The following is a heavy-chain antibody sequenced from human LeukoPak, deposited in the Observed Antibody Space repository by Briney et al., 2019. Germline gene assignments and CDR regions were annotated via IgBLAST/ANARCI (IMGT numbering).Heavy chain of an antibody. J-gene: IGHJ6*02. D-gene: IGHD1-20*01. CDR3: AADYNWNLDYYYYYGMDV. CDR1: GFTFTTSA. CDR2: IAVGSGNT. V-gene: IGHV1-58*02. Sequence: ASVKVSCKASGFTFTTSAMQWVRQARGQRLEWIGWIAVGSGNTNYAQKFQERVTITRDMSTSTAYMELSSLRSEDTAVYYCAADYNWNLDYYYYYGMDVWGLGTTATVSS.